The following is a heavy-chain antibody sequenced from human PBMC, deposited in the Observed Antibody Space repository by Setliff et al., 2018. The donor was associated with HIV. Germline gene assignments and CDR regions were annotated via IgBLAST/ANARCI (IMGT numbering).Heavy chain of an antibody. J-gene: IGHJ4*02. CDR1: GFTFSSYS. D-gene: IGHD5-12*01. V-gene: IGHV3-48*01. Sequence: HPGGSLRLSCAASGFTFSSYSMNWVRQAPGKGLEWVSYISSSGDSIYYADSVKGRFTISRDSSKNTVYLQMTHLRVDDTAVYYCATEMARLTSGFSPFEFWGQGTLVTVSS. CDR2: ISSSGDSI. CDR3: ATEMARLTSGFSPFEF.